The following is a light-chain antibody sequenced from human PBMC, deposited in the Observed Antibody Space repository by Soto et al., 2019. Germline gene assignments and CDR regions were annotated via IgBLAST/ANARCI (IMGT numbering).Light chain of an antibody. J-gene: IGKJ4*01. V-gene: IGKV1-39*01. CDR2: ATS. CDR3: QQSYSNPLA. CDR1: QTISSY. Sequence: DIQMTQSPSSLSASVGDRVTITCRASQTISSYLNWYQQKPGKAPKLLIYATSSLQSGVPSRFSATGSGTDFTLTISCLQPEDFATYYCQQSYSNPLAFGGGTKVEIK.